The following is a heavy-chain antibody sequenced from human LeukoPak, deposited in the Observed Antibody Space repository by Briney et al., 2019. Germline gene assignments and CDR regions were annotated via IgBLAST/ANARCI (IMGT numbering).Heavy chain of an antibody. D-gene: IGHD2-2*01. CDR3: SGEASTPKYKLPDYMRFDP. Sequence: PSETLSLTCTVSGASINSYYWNWVRQPPGKGLEWIGYVYDSGSDKYNPSLQSRVTISMDKSTNKLSLNLSTMTAADTAGCYFSGEASTPKYKLPDYMRFDPWGQGTLDTVSS. CDR2: VYDSGSD. CDR1: GASINSYY. J-gene: IGHJ5*02. V-gene: IGHV4-59*01.